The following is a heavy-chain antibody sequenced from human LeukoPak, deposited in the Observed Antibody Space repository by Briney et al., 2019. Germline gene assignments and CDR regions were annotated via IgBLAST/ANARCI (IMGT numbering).Heavy chain of an antibody. J-gene: IGHJ4*02. CDR2: IKEDGSEK. D-gene: IGHD3-16*01. Sequence: GGSLRLSCAASGFIFSTYTMSWVRQAPGKGLEWVANIKEDGSEKYYLDSVKGRFTISRDNAKNSLYLQMNSLRDEDTAVYYCARKWGSPDYWGQGTLVTVSS. CDR1: GFIFSTYT. V-gene: IGHV3-7*01. CDR3: ARKWGSPDY.